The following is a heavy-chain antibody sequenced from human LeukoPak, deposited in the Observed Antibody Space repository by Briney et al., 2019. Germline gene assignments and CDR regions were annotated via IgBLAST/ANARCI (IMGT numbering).Heavy chain of an antibody. D-gene: IGHD5-24*01. V-gene: IGHV3-30*18. Sequence: GGSLRLSCAASGFTFSSSGMHWVRQAPGKGLGWVTSLSYDGMNKYYADSVKGRFTIFRDNSKNTLYLQMNSLRAEDTAVYYCAKRHQMGYYYMDVWGKGTTVTVSS. CDR1: GFTFSSSG. J-gene: IGHJ6*03. CDR2: LSYDGMNK. CDR3: AKRHQMGYYYMDV.